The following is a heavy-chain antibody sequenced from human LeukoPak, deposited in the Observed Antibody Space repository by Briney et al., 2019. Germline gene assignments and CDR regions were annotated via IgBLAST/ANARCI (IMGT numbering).Heavy chain of an antibody. J-gene: IGHJ4*02. CDR2: ISSSSPYI. V-gene: IGHV3-21*01. D-gene: IGHD6-13*01. CDR3: ARIAAAGGVYFDY. CDR1: AFTFSDYS. Sequence: GGSLRLSCVASAFTFSDYSMNWVRQAPGKGLEWVASISSSSPYIYYTDSVKGRFTIFRDNAKNSLYLQMNSLRAEDTAVYYCARIAAAGGVYFDYWGQGTLVTVSS.